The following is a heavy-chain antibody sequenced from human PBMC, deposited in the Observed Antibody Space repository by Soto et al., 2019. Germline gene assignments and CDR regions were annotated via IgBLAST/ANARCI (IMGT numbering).Heavy chain of an antibody. Sequence: QEQLVESGGGVVQPGRSLRLSCAASGFTFSDYARHWVRQAPGKGLEWVAVIWHDGTNKYYADSVKGRFTISRDYSKNTLFLQMNSLRAEDTAVYYCARPALLVTTFDSWGQGTLVTVSS. J-gene: IGHJ4*02. CDR3: ARPALLVTTFDS. CDR1: GFTFSDYA. V-gene: IGHV3-33*01. D-gene: IGHD4-17*01. CDR2: IWHDGTNK.